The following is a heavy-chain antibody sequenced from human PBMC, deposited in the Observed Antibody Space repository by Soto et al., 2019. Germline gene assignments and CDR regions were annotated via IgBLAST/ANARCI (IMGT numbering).Heavy chain of an antibody. CDR1: GFTFSSYA. CDR3: ARDQARSSSFPSYSYYGVDV. J-gene: IGHJ6*02. V-gene: IGHV3-30-3*01. Sequence: QVQLVESGGGVVQPGRSLRLSCAASGFTFSSYAMHWVRQAPGKGLEWVAVISYDGSNKYYADSVKGRFTISRDNSKNAXYXXMNSLRAEDTAVYYWARDQARSSSFPSYSYYGVDVWGQGTPVTVFS. D-gene: IGHD6-6*01. CDR2: ISYDGSNK.